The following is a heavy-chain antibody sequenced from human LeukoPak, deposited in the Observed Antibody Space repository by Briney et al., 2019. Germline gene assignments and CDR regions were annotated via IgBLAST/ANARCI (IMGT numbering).Heavy chain of an antibody. J-gene: IGHJ3*02. V-gene: IGHV3-33*01. D-gene: IGHD3-3*01. CDR1: GFTFSSYG. CDR2: IWYDGSNK. Sequence: PGGSLRLSCAASGFTFSSYGMHWVRQAPGKGLEWVAVIWYDGSNKYYADSVKGRFSISRDNSKNTLYLQMNSLRAEDTAVYYCARLPHYDFWSGYYNDAFDIWGQGTMVTVSS. CDR3: ARLPHYDFWSGYYNDAFDI.